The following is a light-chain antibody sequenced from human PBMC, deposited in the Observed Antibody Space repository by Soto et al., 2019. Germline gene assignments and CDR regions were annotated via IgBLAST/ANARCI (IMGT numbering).Light chain of an antibody. CDR1: NIGRKS. CDR3: QVWDSSSDHVV. J-gene: IGLJ2*01. CDR2: DDR. V-gene: IGLV3-21*02. Sequence: SYELTQPPSVSVAPGQTARITRGGNNIGRKSVHWYQQKPGQAPVLVVYDDRDRPSGIPERFSGSNSGNTATLTISRVEAGDEADYYCQVWDSSSDHVVFGGGTKVTVL.